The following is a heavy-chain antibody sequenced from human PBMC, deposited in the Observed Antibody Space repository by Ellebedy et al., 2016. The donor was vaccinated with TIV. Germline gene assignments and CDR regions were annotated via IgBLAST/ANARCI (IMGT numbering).Heavy chain of an antibody. V-gene: IGHV4-59*08. J-gene: IGHJ4*02. CDR2: IYYSGST. CDR1: GGPMTNYY. D-gene: IGHD3-10*01. CDR3: ARGGRITMIRGGAFDY. Sequence: MPSETLSLTCTVSGGPMTNYYWSWIRQPPGKGLEWIGIIYYSGSTNYNPSLKSRVTMTVDPSKDQFSLKLSSVTAADTAVYYCARGGRITMIRGGAFDYWGQGTLVPVSS.